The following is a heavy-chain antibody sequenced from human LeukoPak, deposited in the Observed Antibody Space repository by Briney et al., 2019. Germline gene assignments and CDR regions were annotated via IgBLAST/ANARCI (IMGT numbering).Heavy chain of an antibody. CDR2: IYYSGST. CDR1: GGSISSYY. D-gene: IGHD3-22*01. Sequence: SEILSLTCTVSGGSISSYYWSWIRQPPGKGLEWIGYIYYSGSTNYNPSLKSRVTISVDTSKNQFSLRLTSVTAADTAVYYCARGPDSSGYHFDYWGQGTLVTVSS. V-gene: IGHV4-59*01. J-gene: IGHJ4*02. CDR3: ARGPDSSGYHFDY.